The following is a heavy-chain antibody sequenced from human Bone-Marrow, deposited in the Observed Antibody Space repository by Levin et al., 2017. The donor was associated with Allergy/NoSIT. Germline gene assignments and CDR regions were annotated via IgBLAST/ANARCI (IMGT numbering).Heavy chain of an antibody. Sequence: LSLPCAASGFIFSNSAMNWVRQAPGKGLEWVSQISGSGGNTHYADSVKGRFTFSRDNSKNTLYLQMNSLRAEDTAVYYCAGYDTSAYHSPFDYWGQGTLVTVSS. V-gene: IGHV3-23*01. CDR2: ISGSGGNT. CDR3: AGYDTSAYHSPFDY. D-gene: IGHD3-22*01. CDR1: GFIFSNSA. J-gene: IGHJ4*02.